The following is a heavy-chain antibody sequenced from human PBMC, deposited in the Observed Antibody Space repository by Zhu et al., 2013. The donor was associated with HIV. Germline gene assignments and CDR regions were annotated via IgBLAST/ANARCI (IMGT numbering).Heavy chain of an antibody. J-gene: IGHJ4*02. Sequence: QVQLVQSGAEVKKPGSSVKVSCKVSGSSFRTYGLNWVRQATGQGLEWMGWMNPNSGNTGYAQKFQGRVTITRNTSISTAYMELSSLRSEDTAMYYCARVITVGTYYFDYWGQGTLVTVSS. D-gene: IGHD1-1*01. CDR3: ARVITVGTYYFDY. CDR2: MNPNSGNT. CDR1: GSSFRTYG. V-gene: IGHV1-8*01.